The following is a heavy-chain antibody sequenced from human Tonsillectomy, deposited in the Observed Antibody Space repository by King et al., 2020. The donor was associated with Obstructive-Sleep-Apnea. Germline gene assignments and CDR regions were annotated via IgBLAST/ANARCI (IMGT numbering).Heavy chain of an antibody. Sequence: QVQLVESGAEVKKPGASVKVSCTASGYTFTSYGISWVRQAPGQGLEWMGWISAYNGNTNYAQKLQGRVTMTTDTSTSTAYMELRSLRSDDTAVYYCARDIGVAVAGKGDYYYYGMDVWGQGTTVTVSS. D-gene: IGHD6-19*01. V-gene: IGHV1-18*01. CDR2: ISAYNGNT. J-gene: IGHJ6*02. CDR1: GYTFTSYG. CDR3: ARDIGVAVAGKGDYYYYGMDV.